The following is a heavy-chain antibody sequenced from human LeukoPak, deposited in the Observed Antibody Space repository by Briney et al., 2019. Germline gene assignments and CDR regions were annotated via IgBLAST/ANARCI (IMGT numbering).Heavy chain of an antibody. D-gene: IGHD3-10*01. CDR3: AGATATGTGSAFHY. Sequence: SETLSLTCAVYGESITAYYWTWIRQPPGKRLEWIGEVRHSGSTNYNPSLKSRVTMSVDMSKNQFSLQLKFVTAADTAVYYCAGATATGTGSAFHYWAQGNLVHVSS. CDR1: GESITAYY. CDR2: VRHSGST. V-gene: IGHV4-34*01. J-gene: IGHJ4*02.